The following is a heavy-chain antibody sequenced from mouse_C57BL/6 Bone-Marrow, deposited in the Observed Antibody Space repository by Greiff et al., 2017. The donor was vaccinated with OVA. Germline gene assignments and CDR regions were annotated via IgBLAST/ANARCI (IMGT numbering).Heavy chain of an antibody. J-gene: IGHJ4*01. CDR2: IRSKSSNYAS. CDR1: GFTFNTYA. D-gene: IGHD4-1*01. CDR3: VREKTGTYAMDY. Sequence: EVQLVESGGGLVQPKGSLKLSCAASGFTFNTYAMHWVRQAPGKGLEWVARIRSKSSNYASYYAVSVKDRFTISRDDSQSLLYLQMYNLKTEDTAKYDCVREKTGTYAMDYWGQGTSVTVSS. V-gene: IGHV10-3*01.